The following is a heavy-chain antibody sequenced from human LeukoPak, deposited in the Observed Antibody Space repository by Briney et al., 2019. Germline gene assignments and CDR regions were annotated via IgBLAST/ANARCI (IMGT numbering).Heavy chain of an antibody. J-gene: IGHJ3*02. Sequence: PSETLSLTCTVSGGSISSYYWSWIRQPAGKGLEWIGRIYTSGSTNYNPSLKSRVTMSVDTSKNQFSLKLSSVTAADTAVYYCARGPYSYDSSGAFDIWGQGTMVTVSS. CDR3: ARGPYSYDSSGAFDI. V-gene: IGHV4-4*07. D-gene: IGHD3-22*01. CDR1: GGSISSYY. CDR2: IYTSGST.